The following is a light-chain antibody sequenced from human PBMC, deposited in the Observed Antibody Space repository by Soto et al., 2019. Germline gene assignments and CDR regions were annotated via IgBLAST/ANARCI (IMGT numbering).Light chain of an antibody. Sequence: QSAPTQPRSVSGSPGQSVTFSFIGTNSDIGTYNFVSWYQQYPGKAPKLNIYDVTKRPSGVPDRFSGSKSGNTASLTISGLQADDEADYYCCSYAGTSTLVFGGGTKLTVL. J-gene: IGLJ3*02. CDR3: CSYAGTSTLV. CDR2: DVT. CDR1: NSDIGTYNF. V-gene: IGLV2-11*01.